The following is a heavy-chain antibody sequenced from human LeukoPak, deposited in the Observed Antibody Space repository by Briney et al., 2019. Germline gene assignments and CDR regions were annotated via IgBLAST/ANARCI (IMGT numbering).Heavy chain of an antibody. D-gene: IGHD6-19*01. Sequence: GGSLRLSCAASGFTFSTYSMTWVRQGPGKGLEWVSSIYPSGGSTFYADSVKGRFTISRDNSKNTLYLQMSSLRTEDTAIYYCAKDVVPDSGWDLDYWGQGTLVTVSS. V-gene: IGHV3-23*01. CDR3: AKDVVPDSGWDLDY. J-gene: IGHJ4*02. CDR2: IYPSGGST. CDR1: GFTFSTYS.